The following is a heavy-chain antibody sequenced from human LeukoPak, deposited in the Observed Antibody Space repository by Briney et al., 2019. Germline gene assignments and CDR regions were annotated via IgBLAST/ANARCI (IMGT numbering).Heavy chain of an antibody. CDR3: ARGGSGTSVLYY. CDR2: ISDSET. D-gene: IGHD2-2*01. Sequence: GGSLRLSCAASGFTFSNYAMTWVRQAPGKGLEWVSFISDSETNYGDSVEGRFTVSRDNSKNTLYLEMNSLRAEDTAVYYCARGGSGTSVLYYWGQGVQVTVSS. J-gene: IGHJ4*02. V-gene: IGHV3-23*01. CDR1: GFTFSNYA.